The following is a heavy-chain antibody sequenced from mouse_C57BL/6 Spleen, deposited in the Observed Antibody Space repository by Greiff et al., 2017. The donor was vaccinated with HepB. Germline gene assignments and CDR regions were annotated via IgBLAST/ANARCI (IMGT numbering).Heavy chain of an antibody. V-gene: IGHV1-66*01. CDR1: GYSFTSYY. Sequence: VQLQQSGPELVKPGASVKISCKASGYSFTSYYIHWVKQRPGQGLEWIGWIYPGSGNTKYNEKFKGKATLTADTSSSTAYMQLSSLTSEDSAVYYCARWLLDYAMDYWGQGTSVTVSS. D-gene: IGHD2-3*01. J-gene: IGHJ4*01. CDR3: ARWLLDYAMDY. CDR2: IYPGSGNT.